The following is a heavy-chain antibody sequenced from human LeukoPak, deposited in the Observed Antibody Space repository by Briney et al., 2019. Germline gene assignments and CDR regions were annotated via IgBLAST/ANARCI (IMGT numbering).Heavy chain of an antibody. CDR1: GFTFSSYG. CDR3: AKDSFSTR. Sequence: GGSLRLSCAASGFTFSSYGMHWVRQAPGKGLEWVSTINNNGVSTSYADPVRGRFTISRDNSKNTLYLHMNSLSAEDTAVYYCAKDSFSTRWGQGTLVTVSS. CDR2: INNNGVST. V-gene: IGHV3-23*01. D-gene: IGHD2-2*01. J-gene: IGHJ4*02.